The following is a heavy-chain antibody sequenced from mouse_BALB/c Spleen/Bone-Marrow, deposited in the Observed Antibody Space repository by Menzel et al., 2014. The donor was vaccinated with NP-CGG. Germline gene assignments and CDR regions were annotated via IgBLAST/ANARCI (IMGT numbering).Heavy chain of an antibody. V-gene: IGHV1S81*02. D-gene: IGHD1-1*01. CDR1: GYTFTSFY. CDR2: INPSNGGT. CDR3: TRGSYGSSQYYFDY. J-gene: IGHJ2*01. Sequence: QVQLQQSGAELVKPGASVKLSCKASGYTFTSFYMYWVKQRPGQGLEWIGGINPSNGGTNFNEKFKSKATLTLDKSSSTAYMQLSSLTSEDSAVYYCTRGSYGSSQYYFDYRGQGTTLTVSS.